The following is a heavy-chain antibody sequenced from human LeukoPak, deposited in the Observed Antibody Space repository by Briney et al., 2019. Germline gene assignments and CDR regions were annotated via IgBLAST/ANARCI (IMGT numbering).Heavy chain of an antibody. CDR2: IYYSGST. Sequence: SETLSLTCTVSGDSISYFYWGWIRQPPGKGLEWIGSIYYSGSTYYNPSLKSRVTISVDTSKNQFSLKLSSVTAADTAVYYCARCSMVRGVIIHYYYYYMDVWGKGTTVTISS. J-gene: IGHJ6*03. V-gene: IGHV4-39*01. CDR3: ARCSMVRGVIIHYYYYYMDV. D-gene: IGHD3-10*01. CDR1: GDSISYFY.